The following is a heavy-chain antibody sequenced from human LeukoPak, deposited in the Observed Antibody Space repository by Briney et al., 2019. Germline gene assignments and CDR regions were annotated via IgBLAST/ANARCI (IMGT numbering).Heavy chain of an antibody. CDR1: GYSFTSYW. Sequence: GESLKISCKGSGYSFTSYWIGWVRQMPGKGLECVGIIYPGDSDTRYSPSFQGQVTISADKSISTAYLQWSSLKASGTAMYYCARRRFSSSWWDFDYWGQGTLVTVSS. V-gene: IGHV5-51*01. CDR2: IYPGDSDT. J-gene: IGHJ4*02. D-gene: IGHD6-13*01. CDR3: ARRRFSSSWWDFDY.